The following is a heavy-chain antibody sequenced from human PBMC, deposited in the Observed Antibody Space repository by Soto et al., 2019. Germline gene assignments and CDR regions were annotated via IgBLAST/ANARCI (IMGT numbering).Heavy chain of an antibody. CDR1: GGTFSSYA. CDR3: ARGQVPAAIYYYYYGMDV. Sequence: QVQLVQSGAEVKKPGSSVKVSCKASGGTFSSYAISWVRQAPGQGLEWMGGIIPIFGTANYAQKFQGRVTITADESTSTAYMELSSLRSEDTAVYYCARGQVPAAIYYYYYGMDVWGQGTTVTVSS. CDR2: IIPIFGTA. D-gene: IGHD2-2*01. J-gene: IGHJ6*02. V-gene: IGHV1-69*01.